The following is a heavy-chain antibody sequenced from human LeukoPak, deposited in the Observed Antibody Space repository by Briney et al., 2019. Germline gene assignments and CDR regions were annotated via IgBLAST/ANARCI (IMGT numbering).Heavy chain of an antibody. V-gene: IGHV3-72*01. J-gene: IGHJ4*02. CDR3: VRGLNSFDY. D-gene: IGHD4-11*01. CDR1: GLIFSDHY. CDR2: SRIKADGYIT. Sequence: GGPLRLSCAVSGLIFSDHYMDWVRQTPGKGLEWLARSRIKADGYITQYAASVQGRFTISRDESKDLLYLQMDSVKTEDTAVYYCVRGLNSFDYWGQGTLVTVFS.